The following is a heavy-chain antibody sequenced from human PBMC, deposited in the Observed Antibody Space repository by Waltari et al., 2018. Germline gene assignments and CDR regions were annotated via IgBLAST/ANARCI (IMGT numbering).Heavy chain of an antibody. Sequence: EVQLVESGGGLVQPGGSLRLLCAASGFTFRIYEMNWVRQAPGKGLEWVSYISSGASTIFYADSVKGRFTISRDNAKNSVYLQMNSLRADDTAIYYCARGEGGANEYWGQGTLVTVSS. CDR2: ISSGASTI. CDR1: GFTFRIYE. V-gene: IGHV3-48*03. J-gene: IGHJ4*01. D-gene: IGHD1-26*01. CDR3: ARGEGGANEY.